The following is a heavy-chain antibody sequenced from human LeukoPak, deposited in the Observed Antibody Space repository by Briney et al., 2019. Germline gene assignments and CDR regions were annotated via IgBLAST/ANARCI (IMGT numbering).Heavy chain of an antibody. Sequence: SETLSPAYFVSGGSISSTSFYWGWIRQPPGKGLEWIGSIYYSGSTYYNPSLKSRITISLDTSRDQFSLNLSSVTAADTAVYYCARSVATTGSSHWGDWGQ. D-gene: IGHD7-27*01. CDR2: IYYSGST. V-gene: IGHV4-39*01. J-gene: IGHJ4*01. CDR3: ARSVATTGSSHWGD. CDR1: GGSISSTSFY.